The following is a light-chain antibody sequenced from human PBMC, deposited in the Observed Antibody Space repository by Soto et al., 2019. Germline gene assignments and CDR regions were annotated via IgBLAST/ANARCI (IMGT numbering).Light chain of an antibody. V-gene: IGLV1-40*01. CDR2: RNT. CDR3: QSYDNSLSGRV. CDR1: SSNIGNNF. J-gene: IGLJ3*02. Sequence: QSALTQPPSVSAAPGQKVTISCSGSSSNIGNNFVSWYQQLPGTAPRLLIYRNTNRPSGVPDRFSGSKSGTSASLAITGLQAEDEADYYCQSYDNSLSGRVFGGGTKLTVL.